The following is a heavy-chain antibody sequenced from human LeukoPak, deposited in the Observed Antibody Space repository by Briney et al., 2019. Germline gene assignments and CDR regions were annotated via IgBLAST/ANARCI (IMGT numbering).Heavy chain of an antibody. CDR1: GGSISGSSYY. CDR2: IYYSGST. CDR3: ARHYYDSSGRKPYYFDY. J-gene: IGHJ4*02. V-gene: IGHV4-39*01. D-gene: IGHD3-22*01. Sequence: PSETLSLTCTVSGGSISGSSYYWGWIRQPPGKGLEWIGSIYYSGSTYYNPSLKSRVTISVDTSKNQFSLKLSSVTAADTAVYYCARHYYDSSGRKPYYFDYWGQGTLVTVSS.